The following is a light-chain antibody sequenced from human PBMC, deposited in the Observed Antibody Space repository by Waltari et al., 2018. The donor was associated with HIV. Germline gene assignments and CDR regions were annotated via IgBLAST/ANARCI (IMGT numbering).Light chain of an antibody. J-gene: IGKJ2*01. CDR2: GAS. V-gene: IGKV3-20*01. CDR3: QQYGSSPPYT. CDR1: QSISSSY. Sequence: DIVLTQSPGTLSLSPGDRATLSCRASQSISSSYLVWYQHRPGQAPRLLIYGASSRATGIPDRFSGSGSGTDFTLTISRLELEDFALYFCQQYGSSPPYTFGQGTKLEIK.